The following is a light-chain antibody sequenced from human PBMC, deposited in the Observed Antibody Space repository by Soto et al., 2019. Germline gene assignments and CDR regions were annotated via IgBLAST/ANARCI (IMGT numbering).Light chain of an antibody. Sequence: EIVLTQSPGILSLSPGARDSLSCGASQSISSSFLAWYQQKPGQAPRLLIYGASSRATGIPDRFSGTGSETDFTLTISRLEPEDFAVYYCQQYDNSPITFGQGTRLEIK. J-gene: IGKJ5*01. CDR3: QQYDNSPIT. CDR1: QSISSSF. CDR2: GAS. V-gene: IGKV3-20*01.